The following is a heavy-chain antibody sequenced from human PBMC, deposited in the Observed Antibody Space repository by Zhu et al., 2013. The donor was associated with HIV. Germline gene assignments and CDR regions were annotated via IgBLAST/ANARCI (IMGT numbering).Heavy chain of an antibody. Sequence: QVQLVQSGAEVKKPGSSVKVSCKASGGTFSSYAISWVRQAPGQGLEWMGGIIPIFGTANYAQKFQGRVTITADESTSTAYMELSSLRSEDTAVYYCARTAGAYCGGDCPYYFDYWGQGTLGHRLL. CDR1: GGTFSSYA. V-gene: IGHV1-69*01. D-gene: IGHD2-21*02. CDR3: ARTAGAYCGGDCPYYFDY. J-gene: IGHJ4*02. CDR2: IIPIFGTA.